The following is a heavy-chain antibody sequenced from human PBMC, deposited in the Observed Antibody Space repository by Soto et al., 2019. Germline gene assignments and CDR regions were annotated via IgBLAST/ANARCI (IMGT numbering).Heavy chain of an antibody. V-gene: IGHV4-31*03. CDR2: IYYSGST. J-gene: IGHJ4*02. Sequence: SETLSLTCTVSGGSISSGGYYWSWIRQHPGKGLEWIGYIYYSGSTYYNPSLKSRVTISVDTSKNQFSLKLSSVTAADTAVYYCASSLRDGYNFYFDYWGQGTLVTVSS. CDR1: GGSISSGGYY. CDR3: ASSLRDGYNFYFDY. D-gene: IGHD5-12*01.